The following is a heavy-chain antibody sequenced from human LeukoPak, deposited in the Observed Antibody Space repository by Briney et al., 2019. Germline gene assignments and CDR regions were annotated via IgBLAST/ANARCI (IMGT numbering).Heavy chain of an antibody. CDR3: ARVVVGYSGYAGPFDY. D-gene: IGHD5-12*01. J-gene: IGHJ4*02. CDR1: GYTFTGYY. V-gene: IGHV1-2*02. Sequence: ASVKVSCKASGYTFTGYYMHWVRQAPGQGLEWMGWINPNSGGTNYAQKFQGRVTMTRVTSISTAYMELSRLRSDDTAVYYCARVVVGYSGYAGPFDYWGQGTLVTVSS. CDR2: INPNSGGT.